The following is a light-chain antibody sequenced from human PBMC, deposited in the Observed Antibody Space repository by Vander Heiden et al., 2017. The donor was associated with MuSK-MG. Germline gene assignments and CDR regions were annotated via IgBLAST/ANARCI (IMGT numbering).Light chain of an antibody. CDR1: QGISSY. Sequence: DIQLTQSPSFLSASVGDRVTITCRASQGISSYLAWYQQKPGKAPNLLIYDASTLQSGVPSRFSGSGSGTEFTLTINSLQPEDFATYYCQQLNNYPVTFGHGTKVDIK. CDR3: QQLNNYPVT. V-gene: IGKV1-9*01. J-gene: IGKJ3*01. CDR2: DAS.